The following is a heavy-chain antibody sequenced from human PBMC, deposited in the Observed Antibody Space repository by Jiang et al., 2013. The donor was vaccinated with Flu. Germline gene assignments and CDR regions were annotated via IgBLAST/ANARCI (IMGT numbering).Heavy chain of an antibody. CDR3: ARGHSSSWYTFDY. D-gene: IGHD6-13*01. V-gene: IGHV4-30-2*01. CDR1: GGSISSGGYS. Sequence: YGSGLVKPSQTLSLTCAVSGGSISSGGYSWSWIRQPPGKGLEWIGYIYHSGSTYYNPSLKSRVTISVDRSKNQSSLKLSSVTAADTAVYYCARGHSSSWYTFDYWGQGTLVTVSS. J-gene: IGHJ4*02. CDR2: IYHSGST.